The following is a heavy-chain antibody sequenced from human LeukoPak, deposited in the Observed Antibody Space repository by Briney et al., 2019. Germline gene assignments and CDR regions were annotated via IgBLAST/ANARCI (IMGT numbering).Heavy chain of an antibody. CDR3: ARAATTGTVDY. CDR1: GFTFSSYW. Sequence: GGSLRLSCVGSGFTFSSYWMTWVRQAPGKGLEWVANINQGGRESYYVDSVEGRFTISRGNADYSLYLQMNSLRAEDTAVYYCARAATTGTVDYWGQGTLVTVSS. J-gene: IGHJ4*02. V-gene: IGHV3-7*04. CDR2: INQGGRES. D-gene: IGHD1-1*01.